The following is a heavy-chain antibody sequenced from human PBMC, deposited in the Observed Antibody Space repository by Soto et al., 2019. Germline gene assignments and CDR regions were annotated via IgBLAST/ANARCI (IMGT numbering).Heavy chain of an antibody. Sequence: VQLLESGGGLVQPGGSLRLSCAASGFTFSSYAMSWVRQAPGKGLEWVSAISGSGGSTYYADSVKGRFTISRDNSKNTLYLQMNSLRAEDTAVYYCAKPIVSSIAAHNWFDPWGQGTLVTVSS. CDR1: GFTFSSYA. D-gene: IGHD6-6*01. J-gene: IGHJ5*02. V-gene: IGHV3-23*01. CDR3: AKPIVSSIAAHNWFDP. CDR2: ISGSGGST.